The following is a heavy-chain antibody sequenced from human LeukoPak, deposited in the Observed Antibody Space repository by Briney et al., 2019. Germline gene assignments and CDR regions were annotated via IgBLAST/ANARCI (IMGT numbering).Heavy chain of an antibody. CDR2: IKQDGSDK. V-gene: IGHV3-7*01. CDR3: ARSFRYNYGSDY. D-gene: IGHD5-18*01. J-gene: IGHJ4*02. CDR1: GFTFSNYW. Sequence: GGSLRLSCAASGFTFSNYWMSWVRQAPGKGLEWVANIKQDGSDKYYVDSVKGRFTISRDNAKNSLYLQMNSLAPEDTAIYYCARSFRYNYGSDYWGQGTLVTVSS.